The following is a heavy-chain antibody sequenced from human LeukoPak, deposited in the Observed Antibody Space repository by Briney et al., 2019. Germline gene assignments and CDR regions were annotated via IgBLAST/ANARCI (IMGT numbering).Heavy chain of an antibody. CDR1: GFTFSDYY. J-gene: IGHJ4*02. CDR2: ISSSGSTI. D-gene: IGHD2-21*02. Sequence: GGSLRLSCAASGFTFSDYYMSWIRQAPGKGLEWVSYISSSGSTIYYADSVKGRFTISRDNAKNSPYLQMNSLRAEDTAVYYCARASRGGVEVTAIIYWGQGTLVTVSS. V-gene: IGHV3-11*01. CDR3: ARASRGGVEVTAIIY.